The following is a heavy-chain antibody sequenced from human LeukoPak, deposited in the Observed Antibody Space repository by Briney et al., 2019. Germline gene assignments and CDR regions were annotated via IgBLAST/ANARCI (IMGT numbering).Heavy chain of an antibody. CDR3: ARPIYSSGWDQFQH. CDR1: GFTFRSYR. Sequence: GGSLRLSCAASGFTFRSYRMSWVRQARGKGLEWVANIKQDGGETYYVDSVKGRFAISRDNAKNSLYLQMNSLRVEDTALYYCARPIYSSGWDQFQHWGQGTLVTVSS. D-gene: IGHD2-15*01. J-gene: IGHJ1*01. CDR2: IKQDGGET. V-gene: IGHV3-7*01.